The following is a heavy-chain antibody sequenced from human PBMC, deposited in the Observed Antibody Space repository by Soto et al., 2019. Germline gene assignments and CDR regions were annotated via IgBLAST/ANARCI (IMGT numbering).Heavy chain of an antibody. CDR2: IIPIFGTA. Sequence: SVKVSCNAAGGSCSSDAISWVRQAPGQGLEWMGGIIPIFGTANYAQKFQGRVTITADESTSTAYMELSSLRSEDTAVYYCASVGYCSGGSCYDYYYYGMDVWGQGTTVT. J-gene: IGHJ6*02. V-gene: IGHV1-69*13. CDR3: ASVGYCSGGSCYDYYYYGMDV. D-gene: IGHD2-15*01. CDR1: GGSCSSDA.